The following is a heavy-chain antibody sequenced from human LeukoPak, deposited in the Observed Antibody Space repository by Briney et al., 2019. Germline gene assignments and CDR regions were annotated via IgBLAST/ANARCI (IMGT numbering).Heavy chain of an antibody. Sequence: ASVMVSCTASGYTFTIYGISWVRQAPGQGMEWMGWISANNGNTKYEKKLQGRLTITADESRRTAYMELSSLRAEDTAVYYCARDLLGSATSYSSGAWDYWGQGTLVTVSS. J-gene: IGHJ4*02. CDR3: ARDLLGSATSYSSGAWDY. CDR1: GYTFTIYG. V-gene: IGHV1-18*01. D-gene: IGHD2-15*01. CDR2: ISANNGNT.